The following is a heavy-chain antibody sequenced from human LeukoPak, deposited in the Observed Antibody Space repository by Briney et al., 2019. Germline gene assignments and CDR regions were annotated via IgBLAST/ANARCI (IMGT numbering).Heavy chain of an antibody. D-gene: IGHD6-6*01. Sequence: PSETLSLTCAVYGGSFSGYYWSWIRQPAGKGLEWIGRIYTSGSTNYNPSLKSRVTMSVDTSKSQISLKVNSVTAADTAVYYCARESYSSSYLFDFWGQGALVTVSS. J-gene: IGHJ4*02. CDR3: ARESYSSSYLFDF. CDR2: IYTSGST. V-gene: IGHV4-4*07. CDR1: GGSFSGYY.